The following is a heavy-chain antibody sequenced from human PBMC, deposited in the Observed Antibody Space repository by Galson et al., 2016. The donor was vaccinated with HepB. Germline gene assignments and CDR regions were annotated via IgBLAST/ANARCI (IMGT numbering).Heavy chain of an antibody. V-gene: IGHV3-53*01. J-gene: IGHJ4*02. D-gene: IGHD1-26*01. CDR1: GFTVSNNY. Sequence: SLRLSCAASGFTVSNNYMSWVRQAPGKGLEGVSVMYSGGRTHYADSVKGRFTISRDSSKNTLYLQMNSLRNEDTAVYYCASSPGAALWGQGTLVTVSS. CDR3: ASSPGAAL. CDR2: MYSGGRT.